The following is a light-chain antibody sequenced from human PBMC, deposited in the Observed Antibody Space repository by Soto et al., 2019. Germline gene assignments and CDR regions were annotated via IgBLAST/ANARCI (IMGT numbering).Light chain of an antibody. Sequence: QSVLTQPPSASGTPGQRVTISCSGSSSNIGSNYVYWYQQLPGTAPKLLICRNNQRPSGVPDRFSGSKSGTSASLAISGLRSEDEADYYCAAWDDSLSVNWVFGGGTKLTVL. CDR2: RNN. CDR1: SSNIGSNY. J-gene: IGLJ3*02. CDR3: AAWDDSLSVNWV. V-gene: IGLV1-47*01.